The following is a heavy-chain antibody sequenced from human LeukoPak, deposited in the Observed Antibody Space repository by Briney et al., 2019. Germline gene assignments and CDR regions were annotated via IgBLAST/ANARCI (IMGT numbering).Heavy chain of an antibody. CDR1: GFTFSSYE. Sequence: GSLRLSCAASGFTFSSYEMNWVRQPPGKGLEWIGSIYHSGSTYYNPSLKSRVTISVDTSKNQFSLKLSSVTAADTAVYYCARRGGYGDYRWYFDLWGRGTLVTVSS. J-gene: IGHJ2*01. CDR3: ARRGGYGDYRWYFDL. V-gene: IGHV4-38-2*01. CDR2: IYHSGST. D-gene: IGHD4-17*01.